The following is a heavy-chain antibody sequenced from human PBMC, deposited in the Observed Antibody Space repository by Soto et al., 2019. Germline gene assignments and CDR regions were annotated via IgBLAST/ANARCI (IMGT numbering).Heavy chain of an antibody. CDR2: ISAYNGNT. CDR3: ARVVVATILGFYYYYGMDV. D-gene: IGHD5-12*01. Sequence: ASEKVSCKASGYTFTSYGISWVRQAPGQGLEWMGWISAYNGNTNYAQKLQGRFTMTTDTSTSTAYMELRSLRSDDTAVYYCARVVVATILGFYYYYGMDVWGQGTTVTVSS. V-gene: IGHV1-18*04. CDR1: GYTFTSYG. J-gene: IGHJ6*02.